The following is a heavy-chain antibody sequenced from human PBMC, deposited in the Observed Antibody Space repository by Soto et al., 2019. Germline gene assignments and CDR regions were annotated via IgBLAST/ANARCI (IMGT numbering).Heavy chain of an antibody. V-gene: IGHV1-18*04. Sequence: VVLVQSGAEVKSLWATVKVSCQASGYSFSTFGIGWVRQAPGRGFEWVGWINNYNGHTNFAPKFKGRVSLTRDSSATTAYMELSSLTPDDSAIYFCARAEGMATYYSYAMDVWGQGTAVTVSS. CDR3: ARAEGMATYYSYAMDV. CDR1: GYSFSTFG. J-gene: IGHJ6*02. CDR2: INNYNGHT.